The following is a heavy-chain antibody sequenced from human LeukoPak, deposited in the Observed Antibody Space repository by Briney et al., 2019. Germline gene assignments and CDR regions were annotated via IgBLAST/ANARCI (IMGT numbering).Heavy chain of an antibody. CDR3: ARQRFQYSSSWYLDY. D-gene: IGHD6-13*01. J-gene: IGHJ4*02. V-gene: IGHV3-66*04. CDR2: IYTDDST. Sequence: GGSLRLSCAASGFIVSINYMSWVRQAPGRGLEWVSLIYTDDSTYYADSVKGRFTISRDNSKNMLFLHMTSLRAEDTAVYYCARQRFQYSSSWYLDYWGQGTLVTVSS. CDR1: GFIVSINY.